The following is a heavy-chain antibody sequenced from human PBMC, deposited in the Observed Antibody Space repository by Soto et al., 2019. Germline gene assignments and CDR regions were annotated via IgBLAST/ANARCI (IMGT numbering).Heavy chain of an antibody. CDR2: ISYDGSNK. D-gene: IGHD2-15*01. CDR1: GFTFSSYG. J-gene: IGHJ3*02. CDR3: AKDPYCSGRSCLVADAFDI. Sequence: QVQLVESGGGVVQPGRSLRLSCAASGFTFSSYGMHWVRQAPGKGLEWVAVISYDGSNKYYADSVKGRFTISRDNPKNTLYLQMNSLRAEDTAVYYCAKDPYCSGRSCLVADAFDIWGQGTMVTVSS. V-gene: IGHV3-30*18.